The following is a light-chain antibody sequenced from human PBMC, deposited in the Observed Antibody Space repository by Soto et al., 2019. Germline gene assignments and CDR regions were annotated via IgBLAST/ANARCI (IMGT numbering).Light chain of an antibody. Sequence: DIQMTQSPSSLSASVGDRVTITCRASQTITSFLNWYQQKPGKAPKLLIYTASSLHSGVPSRFSGSGSGTDFTLTISSLQPEDFATYYCQHSYSTPYTFGQGTKLEIK. V-gene: IGKV1-39*01. CDR2: TAS. CDR3: QHSYSTPYT. CDR1: QTITSF. J-gene: IGKJ2*01.